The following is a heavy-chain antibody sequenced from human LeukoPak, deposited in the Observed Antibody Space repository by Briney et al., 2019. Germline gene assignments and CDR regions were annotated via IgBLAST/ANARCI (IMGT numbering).Heavy chain of an antibody. D-gene: IGHD1-26*01. CDR1: GYTFTTYG. CDR2: ISGYSGNT. V-gene: IGHV1-18*01. J-gene: IGHJ4*02. CDR3: ARDYRGSYYFY. Sequence: ASVQVSCKASGYTFTTYGISWVPQAPGQGLEWVGWISGYSGNTDYAQKFQDRVTMTTDTSTSTAYMELRSLSSDDTAVYYCARDYRGSYYFYWGQGTLVTVSS.